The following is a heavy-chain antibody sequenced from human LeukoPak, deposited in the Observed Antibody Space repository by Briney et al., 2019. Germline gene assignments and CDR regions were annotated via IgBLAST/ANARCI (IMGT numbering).Heavy chain of an antibody. Sequence: ASVKISCKGSGYTFTDYYMHWVQQAPGKGLEWMGLVDPEDGETIYAEKFQGRVTITADTSTDTAYMELSSLRSEDTAVYYCATVDSGSYYGGGYWGQGTLVTVSS. CDR1: GYTFTDYY. D-gene: IGHD1-26*01. CDR2: VDPEDGET. V-gene: IGHV1-69-2*01. J-gene: IGHJ4*02. CDR3: ATVDSGSYYGGGY.